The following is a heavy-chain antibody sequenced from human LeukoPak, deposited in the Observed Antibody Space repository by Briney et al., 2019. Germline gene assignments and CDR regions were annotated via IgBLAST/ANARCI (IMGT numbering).Heavy chain of an antibody. CDR1: GFTFSSYS. D-gene: IGHD3-3*01. V-gene: IGHV3-21*04. CDR3: ARVTRFLEWFEDHAPHYYYMDV. J-gene: IGHJ6*03. Sequence: GGSLRLSCAASGFTFSSYSMNWVRQAPGKGLEWVSSISSSSSYIYYADSVKGRFTISRDNAKNSLYLQMNSLRAEDTAVYYCARVTRFLEWFEDHAPHYYYMDVWGKGTTVTVSS. CDR2: ISSSSSYI.